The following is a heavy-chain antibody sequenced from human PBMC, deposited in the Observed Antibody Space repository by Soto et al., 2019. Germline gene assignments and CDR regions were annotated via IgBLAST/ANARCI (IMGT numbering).Heavy chain of an antibody. V-gene: IGHV3-33*01. Sequence: QVHLVESGGGVVQPGGSLPLSCSVPDFAFRLHGIHWVRHTPGKGLEWVAMIWHDGTRKYFRDSVRGRFTISRDSAKNKVYLQMNNLRGDDSALYFCARDRSSSYSYAMDLWGQGTTVTVSS. CDR2: IWHDGTRK. CDR1: DFAFRLHG. J-gene: IGHJ6*02. CDR3: ARDRSSSYSYAMDL. D-gene: IGHD3-10*01.